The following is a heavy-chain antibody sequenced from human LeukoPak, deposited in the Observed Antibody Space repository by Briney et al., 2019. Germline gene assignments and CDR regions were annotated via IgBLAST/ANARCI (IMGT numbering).Heavy chain of an antibody. J-gene: IGHJ6*03. CDR1: GGSISSYY. D-gene: IGHD1-26*01. CDR2: IYYSGST. CDR3: ARVGSGSYFGYYMDV. V-gene: IGHV4-59*01. Sequence: SETLSLTCTVSGGSISSYYWSWIRQPPGKGLEWIGYIYYSGSTNYNPSLKSRVTISVDTSKNQFSLKLSSVTAADTAVYYCARVGSGSYFGYYMDVWGKGTTVTVSS.